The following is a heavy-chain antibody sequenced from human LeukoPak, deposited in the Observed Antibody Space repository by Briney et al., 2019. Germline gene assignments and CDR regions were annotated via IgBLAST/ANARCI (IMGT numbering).Heavy chain of an antibody. CDR2: ISYSGST. V-gene: IGHV4-39*01. J-gene: IGHJ4*02. CDR3: GRGGGIAVAGT. D-gene: IGHD6-13*01. CDR1: GGTISSSSWY. Sequence: PSETLSLTCTVSGGTISSSSWYWGWIRQPPGKGLEWIGSISYSGSTYYNPSLKSRVIISVDTSKNQFSLKLTSVTAADTAVYYCGRGGGIAVAGTWGQGGLVTVSS.